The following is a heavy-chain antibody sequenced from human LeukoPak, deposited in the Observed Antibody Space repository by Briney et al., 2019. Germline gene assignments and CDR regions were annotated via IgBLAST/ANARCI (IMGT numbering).Heavy chain of an antibody. Sequence: GGSLRLSCAASGYTFSSYWMSWVRQAPGKGLEWVAHIKQDGSEKNYVDSVKGRFTISRDNATNSLYLQMNSLRSEDTAVYYCARVIYTIFGVDYWCQGTLVTVSS. D-gene: IGHD3-3*02. CDR2: IKQDGSEK. V-gene: IGHV3-7*03. CDR3: ARVIYTIFGVDY. J-gene: IGHJ4*02. CDR1: GYTFSSYW.